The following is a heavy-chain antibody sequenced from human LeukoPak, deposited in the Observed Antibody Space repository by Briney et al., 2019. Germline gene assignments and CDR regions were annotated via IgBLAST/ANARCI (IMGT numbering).Heavy chain of an antibody. CDR3: ARLYGDYGGDWFDP. V-gene: IGHV1-8*03. CDR2: MNPNSGNT. CDR1: GYTFTTYD. Sequence: ASVQVSCEASGYTFTTYDINWVRQATGQGLEWMGWMNPNSGNTNYAHKFQGRVTFTRNTSISTAYMELSSLRSDDTAVYYCARLYGDYGGDWFDPWGQGTLVTVSS. J-gene: IGHJ5*02. D-gene: IGHD4-17*01.